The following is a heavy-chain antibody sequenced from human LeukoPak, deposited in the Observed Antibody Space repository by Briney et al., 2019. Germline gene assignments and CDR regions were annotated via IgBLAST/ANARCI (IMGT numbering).Heavy chain of an antibody. CDR3: ARDEAAAGTELSY. CDR2: IHTSGST. Sequence: SETLSLTCTVSGGSISSGSYYWRWIRQPAGQGLEWIGRIHTSGSTNYNPSLKSRVTISVDTSKNQFSLKLSSVTAADTAVYYCARDEAAAGTELSYWGQGTLVTVSS. V-gene: IGHV4-61*02. D-gene: IGHD6-13*01. CDR1: GGSISSGSYY. J-gene: IGHJ4*02.